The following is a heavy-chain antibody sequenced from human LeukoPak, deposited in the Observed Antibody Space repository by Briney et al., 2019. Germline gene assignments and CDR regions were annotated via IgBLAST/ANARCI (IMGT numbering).Heavy chain of an antibody. CDR3: VRGVYNNGNMNDY. CDR1: GFTFSGYP. J-gene: IGHJ4*02. Sequence: PGGSLRLSCVASGFTFSGYPMHWVRQTPGKGLDWVAIISDDGGRKFYAGSVEGRFTISRDNTKNTLFLQMNSLRAEDTALYYCVRGVYNNGNMNDYWGQGTLVTVSS. V-gene: IGHV3-30*04. CDR2: ISDDGGRK. D-gene: IGHD5/OR15-5a*01.